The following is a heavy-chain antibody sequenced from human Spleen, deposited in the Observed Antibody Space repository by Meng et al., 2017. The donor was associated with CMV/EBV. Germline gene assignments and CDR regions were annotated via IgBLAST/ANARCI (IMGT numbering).Heavy chain of an antibody. CDR3: ARVARTPTNSYVFDS. J-gene: IGHJ4*02. D-gene: IGHD2-15*01. Sequence: SLKISCAVSGFTFDDYAMHWVRQAPGKGLEWVSGISWNSSTIYYADSVKGRFTISRDNAKNSLYLQMNSLRAEDTAVYYCARVARTPTNSYVFDSWGQGALVTVSS. CDR2: ISWNSSTI. V-gene: IGHV3-9*01. CDR1: GFTFDDYA.